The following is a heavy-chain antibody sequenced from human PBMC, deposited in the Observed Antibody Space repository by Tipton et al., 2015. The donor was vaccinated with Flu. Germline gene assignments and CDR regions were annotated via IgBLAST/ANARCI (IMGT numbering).Heavy chain of an antibody. CDR2: ISAYNGNT. D-gene: IGHD2-8*01. CDR1: GYTFTSYG. CDR3: ARVMIADQYYYYGMDV. J-gene: IGHJ6*04. V-gene: IGHV1-18*01. Sequence: QVQLVQSGAEVKKPGASVKVSCKASGYTFTSYGISWVRQAPGQGLEWMGWISAYNGNTNYAQKLQGRVTMTTNTSTSTAYRELSRLSSGVTAVYYCARVMIADQYYYYGMDVWARGTTVTVSS.